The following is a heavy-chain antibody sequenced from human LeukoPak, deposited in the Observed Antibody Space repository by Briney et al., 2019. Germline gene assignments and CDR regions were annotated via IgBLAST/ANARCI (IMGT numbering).Heavy chain of an antibody. CDR2: IYYSGST. J-gene: IGHJ5*02. V-gene: IGHV4-31*03. CDR3: ARAYGDIVVASLNWFDP. CDR1: GGSISSGGYY. Sequence: SQTLSLTCTVSGGSISSGGYYWSWIRQHPGKGLGWIGYIYYSGSTYYNPSLKSRVTISVDTSKNQFSLKLSSVTAADTAVYYCARAYGDIVVASLNWFDPWGQGTLVTVSS. D-gene: IGHD2-2*01.